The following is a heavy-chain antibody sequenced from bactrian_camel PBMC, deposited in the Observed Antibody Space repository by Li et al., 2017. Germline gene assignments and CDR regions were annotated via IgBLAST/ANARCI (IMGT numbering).Heavy chain of an antibody. J-gene: IGHJ4*01. D-gene: IGHD7*01. CDR2: IDTIDNDEST. CDR1: GYADSTYC. CDR3: ARRGYDY. Sequence: VQLVESGGGSVQAGGSLRLSCTIPGYADSTYCMGWFRQVPGKEREGIASIDTIDNDESTAYAESVKGRFTISRDNAKNTLYLQLTSLKTEDTAMYYCARRGYDYWGQGTQVTVS. V-gene: IGHV3S1*01.